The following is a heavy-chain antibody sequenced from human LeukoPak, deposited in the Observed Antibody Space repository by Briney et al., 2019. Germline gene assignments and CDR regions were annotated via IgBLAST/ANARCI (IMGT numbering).Heavy chain of an antibody. Sequence: SGTLSLTCAVSGGPISSSNWWSWFRQPPGKGLEWIGEISQSETTNYNPSLKSRVTISIDKSKNQFSLKLTSVTAADTAVYYCAREGYRYVPGDYWGQGTLVTVSS. V-gene: IGHV4-4*02. CDR3: AREGYRYVPGDY. CDR2: ISQSETT. J-gene: IGHJ4*02. CDR1: GGPISSSNW. D-gene: IGHD5-18*01.